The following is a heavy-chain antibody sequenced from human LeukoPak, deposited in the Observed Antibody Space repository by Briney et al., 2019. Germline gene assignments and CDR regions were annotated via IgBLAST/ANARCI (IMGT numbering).Heavy chain of an antibody. CDR1: GFAFSSYE. CDR3: AAGIAVAGPVSY. CDR2: ISSSGSTI. Sequence: PGGSLRLSCAASGFAFSSYEMNWVRQAPGKGLEWVSYISSSGSTIYYADSVKGRFTISRDNAKNSLYLQMNSLRAEDTAVYYCAAGIAVAGPVSYWGQGTLVTVSS. D-gene: IGHD6-19*01. V-gene: IGHV3-48*03. J-gene: IGHJ4*02.